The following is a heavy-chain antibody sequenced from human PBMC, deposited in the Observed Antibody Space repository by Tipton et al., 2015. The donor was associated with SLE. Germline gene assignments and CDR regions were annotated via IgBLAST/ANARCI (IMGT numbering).Heavy chain of an antibody. CDR3: ARDVGHMDV. J-gene: IGHJ6*03. CDR1: GSSISSGFY. CDR2: MIHSVDT. V-gene: IGHV4-38-2*02. D-gene: IGHD1-26*01. Sequence: TLSLTCTVSGSSISSGFYWAWIRQPPGKGLEWIGSMIHSVDTLYNPSLKSRVSISVDTSNKQISLKVTSGTAADTAVYYCARDVGHMDVWGKGTTVTVSS.